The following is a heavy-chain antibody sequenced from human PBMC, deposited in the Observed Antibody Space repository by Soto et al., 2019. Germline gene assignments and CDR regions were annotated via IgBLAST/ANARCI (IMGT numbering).Heavy chain of an antibody. D-gene: IGHD2-15*01. CDR2: INHSGST. J-gene: IGHJ5*02. V-gene: IGHV4-34*01. CDR3: ARGTIVVVVVATYNWFDP. CDR1: GGSFSGYY. Sequence: QVQLQQWGAGLLKPSETLSLTCAVYGGSFSGYYWSWIRQPPGKGLEWIGEINHSGSTNYNPSLKRRVTIPVDTSKSQFSLKLSSVTAADTAVYYCARGTIVVVVVATYNWFDPWGQGTLVTVSS.